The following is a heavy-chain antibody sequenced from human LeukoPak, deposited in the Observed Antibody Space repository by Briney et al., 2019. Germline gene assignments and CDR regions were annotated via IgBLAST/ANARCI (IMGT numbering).Heavy chain of an antibody. CDR1: GGSISSGGYY. V-gene: IGHV4-31*03. CDR3: AGRSPAWYFDL. Sequence: SETLSLTCTVSGGSISSGGYYWSWIRQHPGKGLEWIGYIYYSGSTYYNPSLKSRVTISVDTSKNQFSLKLSSVTAADTAVYYCAGRSPAWYFDLWGRGTLVTVSS. J-gene: IGHJ2*01. D-gene: IGHD2-2*01. CDR2: IYYSGST.